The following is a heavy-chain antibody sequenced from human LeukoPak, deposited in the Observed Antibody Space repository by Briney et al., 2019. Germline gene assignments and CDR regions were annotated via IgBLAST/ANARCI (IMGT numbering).Heavy chain of an antibody. J-gene: IGHJ4*02. CDR2: IIPIFGTA. V-gene: IGHV1-69*05. Sequence: GASVKVSCKASGGTFSSYAISWVRQAPGQGLEWMGGIIPIFGTANYAQKFQGRVTITRDTSASTAYMELSSLRSEDTAVYYCARGLRGYSYGYPPLYWGQGTLVTVSS. CDR1: GGTFSSYA. D-gene: IGHD5-18*01. CDR3: ARGLRGYSYGYPPLY.